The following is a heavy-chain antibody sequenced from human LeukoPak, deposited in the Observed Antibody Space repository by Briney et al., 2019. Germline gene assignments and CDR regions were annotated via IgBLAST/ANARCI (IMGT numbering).Heavy chain of an antibody. D-gene: IGHD5-12*01. V-gene: IGHV4-59*01. J-gene: IGHJ4*02. CDR1: GGSISSYY. Sequence: SETLSLTCTVSGGSISSYYWSWIRQPPGKGLEWIGYIYYSGSTNYNPSLKSRVTISVDTSKNQFSLKLSSVTAADTAVYYCARDLPRYGGYGGWGQGTLVTVYS. CDR3: ARDLPRYGGYGG. CDR2: IYYSGST.